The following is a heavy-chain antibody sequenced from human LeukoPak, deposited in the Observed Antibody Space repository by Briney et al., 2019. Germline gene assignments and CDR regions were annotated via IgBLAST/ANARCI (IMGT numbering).Heavy chain of an antibody. Sequence: PGGSLRLSCAASGFTFSSYRMNWVRQAPGKGLEWVSSISSSSSYIYYADSVKGRFTISRDNAKNSLYLQMNSLRAEDTAVYYCARDRRWIQLWSLSDYWGQGTLVTVSS. D-gene: IGHD5-18*01. J-gene: IGHJ4*02. CDR3: ARDRRWIQLWSLSDY. CDR1: GFTFSSYR. CDR2: ISSSSSYI. V-gene: IGHV3-21*01.